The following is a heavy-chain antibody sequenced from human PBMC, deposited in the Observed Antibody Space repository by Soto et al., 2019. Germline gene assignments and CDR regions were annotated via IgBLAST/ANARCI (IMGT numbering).Heavy chain of an antibody. V-gene: IGHV1-8*01. CDR3: ARGRWVGWTAGWFDP. CDR2: MNPNSGNT. Sequence: QVQLVQSGAEVKKPGASVKVSCKASGYTFTSYDINWVRQATGQGLEWMGWMNPNSGNTGYTQKFQGRVTITRNTSISTANMELRGLRSEGTAVYYCARGRWVGWTAGWFDPWGQGTLVTVSS. CDR1: GYTFTSYD. J-gene: IGHJ5*02. D-gene: IGHD6-19*01.